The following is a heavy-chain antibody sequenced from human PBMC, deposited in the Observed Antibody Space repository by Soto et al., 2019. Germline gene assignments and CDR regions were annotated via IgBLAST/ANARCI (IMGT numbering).Heavy chain of an antibody. V-gene: IGHV1-2*02. J-gene: IGHJ3*02. Sequence: ASVKVSCKASGYTFTGYYMHWVRQAPGQGLEWMGWINPNSGGTKYSQKFQGRVAITRDTSASTAYMELSSLRSEDTAVYYCASTLGYCSGGSCWDAFDIWGQGTMVTVSS. CDR2: INPNSGGT. D-gene: IGHD2-15*01. CDR1: GYTFTGYY. CDR3: ASTLGYCSGGSCWDAFDI.